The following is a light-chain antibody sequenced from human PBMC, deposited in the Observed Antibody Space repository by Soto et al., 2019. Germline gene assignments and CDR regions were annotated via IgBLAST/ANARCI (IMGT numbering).Light chain of an antibody. CDR1: SSDVGGSNY. CDR2: EVN. Sequence: QSALTQPPSASGSHGQSVAISCTGTSSDVGGSNYVSWYQRHPGKAPKLMIFEVNKRPSGVPNRFSGSKSGNTASLTVSGLQAEDEADYYCSSFAGIKNPLVFGGGTKLTVL. V-gene: IGLV2-8*01. J-gene: IGLJ2*01. CDR3: SSFAGIKNPLV.